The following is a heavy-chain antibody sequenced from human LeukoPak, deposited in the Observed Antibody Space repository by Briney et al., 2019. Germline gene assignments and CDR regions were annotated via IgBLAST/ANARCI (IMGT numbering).Heavy chain of an antibody. J-gene: IGHJ4*02. CDR2: INPNSGGT. CDR3: ARDPINWGSHVDY. CDR1: GYTFTGYY. D-gene: IGHD7-27*01. V-gene: IGHV1-2*02. Sequence: ASVKVSCKASGYTFTGYYMHWVRQAPGQGLEWMGWINPNSGGTNYAQKFQGRVTMTRDTSISTAYMELSRLRSDDTAVYYCARDPINWGSHVDYWGQGTLVTVSS.